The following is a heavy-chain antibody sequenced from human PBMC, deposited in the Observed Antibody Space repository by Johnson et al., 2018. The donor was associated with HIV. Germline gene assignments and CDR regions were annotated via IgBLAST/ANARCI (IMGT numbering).Heavy chain of an antibody. Sequence: QMLLVESGGGLVKPGGSLRLSCAASGFTFSSYAMHWVRQAPGKGLEWVAVISYDGSNKYYADSVKGRFTIYRDNSKNTLYLQMNSLRAEDTAVYYCARDYREANAFDIWGQGTMVTVSS. CDR3: ARDYREANAFDI. CDR2: ISYDGSNK. V-gene: IGHV3-30-3*01. CDR1: GFTFSSYA. D-gene: IGHD1-26*01. J-gene: IGHJ3*02.